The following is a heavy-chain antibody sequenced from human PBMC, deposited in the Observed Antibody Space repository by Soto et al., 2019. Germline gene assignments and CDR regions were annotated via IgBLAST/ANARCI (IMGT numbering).Heavy chain of an antibody. CDR3: TTGYIVGAVASTDFDY. V-gene: IGHV1-2*04. D-gene: IGHD2-15*01. CDR1: GYTFTGYY. J-gene: IGHJ4*02. Sequence: ASVKVSCKASGYTFTGYYMHWVRQAPGQGLEWMGWINPNSGGTNYAQKFQGWVTMTRDTSISTAYMELSRLRSDDTAVYYCTTGYIVGAVASTDFDYWGRGTLVTVSS. CDR2: INPNSGGT.